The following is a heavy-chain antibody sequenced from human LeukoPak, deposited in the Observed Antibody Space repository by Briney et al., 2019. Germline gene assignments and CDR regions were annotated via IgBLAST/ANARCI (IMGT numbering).Heavy chain of an antibody. CDR2: IIPIFGTA. Sequence: SVKVSCKASGGTFSSYAISWVRQAPGQGLEWMGGIIPIFGTANYAQKFQGRVTITADKSTSTVYMELSSLRSEDTAVYYCARDLRVPAAKGYCYYGMDVWGKGTTVTVSS. J-gene: IGHJ6*04. D-gene: IGHD2-2*01. V-gene: IGHV1-69*06. CDR1: GGTFSSYA. CDR3: ARDLRVPAAKGYCYYGMDV.